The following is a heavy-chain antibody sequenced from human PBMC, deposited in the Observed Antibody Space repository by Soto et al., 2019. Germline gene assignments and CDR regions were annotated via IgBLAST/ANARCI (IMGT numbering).Heavy chain of an antibody. V-gene: IGHV3-74*01. CDR3: ARQLSSTDN. D-gene: IGHD2-2*01. CDR1: GFTFSNYW. CDR2: INGDGSNI. Sequence: EVQLVESGGGLVQPGGSLRLSCAASGFTFSNYWMHWVRQAPGKGLVWVSRINGDGSNIGYADSVRGRFTISRDNAKDTLYLQMNSLRVEDTAVYYCARQLSSTDNWGQGTLVIVSA. J-gene: IGHJ4*02.